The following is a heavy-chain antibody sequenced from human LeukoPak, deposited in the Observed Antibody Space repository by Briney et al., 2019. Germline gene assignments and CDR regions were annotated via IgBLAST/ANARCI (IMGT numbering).Heavy chain of an antibody. CDR3: ARGVYSIDY. CDR1: GFTFSSHW. CDR2: IREDGTEI. D-gene: IGHD2-15*01. Sequence: QAGGSLRLSCAASGFTFSSHWMNWVRQAPGKGLEWVANIREDGTEIYYMGSVKGRFTISRDNAKNSLYLQMNSLRAEDTAVYYCARGVYSIDYWGQGTLVTVSS. V-gene: IGHV3-7*01. J-gene: IGHJ4*02.